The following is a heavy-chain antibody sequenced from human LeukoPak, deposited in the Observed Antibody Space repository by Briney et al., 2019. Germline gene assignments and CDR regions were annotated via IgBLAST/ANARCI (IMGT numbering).Heavy chain of an antibody. V-gene: IGHV1-8*01. Sequence: ASVKVSCKASGYTFTSYDINWVRQATGQGLEWMGWMNPNSGNTGYAQKFQGRVTMTRNTSISTAYMEPSSLRSEDTAVYYCARYGPPYSSSWYFYYYYGMDVWGQGTTVTVSS. J-gene: IGHJ6*02. CDR3: ARYGPPYSSSWYFYYYYGMDV. D-gene: IGHD6-13*01. CDR2: MNPNSGNT. CDR1: GYTFTSYD.